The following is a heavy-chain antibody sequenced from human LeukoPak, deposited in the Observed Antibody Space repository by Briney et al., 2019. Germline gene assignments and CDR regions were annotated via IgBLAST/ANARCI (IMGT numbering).Heavy chain of an antibody. J-gene: IGHJ6*02. CDR2: IRYDGSNK. V-gene: IGHV3-30*02. CDR1: GFTFSSYG. CDR3: AKDDSYGSGPYGMDV. Sequence: GGSLRLSCAASGFTFSSYGMHWVRQAPGKGLEWVVFIRYDGSNKYYADSVKGRFTISRDNSKNTLYLQMNSLRAEDTAVYYCAKDDSYGSGPYGMDVWGQGTTVTVSS. D-gene: IGHD3-10*01.